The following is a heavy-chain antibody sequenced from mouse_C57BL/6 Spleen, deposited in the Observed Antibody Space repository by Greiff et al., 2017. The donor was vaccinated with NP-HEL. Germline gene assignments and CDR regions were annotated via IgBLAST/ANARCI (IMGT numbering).Heavy chain of an antibody. J-gene: IGHJ3*01. V-gene: IGHV3-6*01. Sequence: EVKLMESGPGLVKPSQSLSLTCSVTGYSITSGYYWNWIRQFPGNKLEWMGYISYDGSNNYNPSLKNRISITRDTSKNQFFLKLNSVTTEDTATYYCARGLGQAYWGQGTLVTVSA. CDR2: ISYDGSN. CDR3: ARGLGQAY. D-gene: IGHD3-3*01. CDR1: GYSITSGYY.